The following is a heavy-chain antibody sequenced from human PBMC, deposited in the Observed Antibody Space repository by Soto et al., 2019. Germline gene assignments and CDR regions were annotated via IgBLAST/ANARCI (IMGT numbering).Heavy chain of an antibody. CDR3: AKDRDCSGGSCYWGYYYYYYGMDV. D-gene: IGHD2-15*01. CDR2: ISGSGGST. V-gene: IGHV3-23*01. CDR1: GFTFSSYA. Sequence: GGSLRLSCAASGFTFSSYAMSWVRQAPGKGLEWVSAISGSGGSTYYADSVKGRFTISRDNSKNTLYLQMNSLRAEDTAVYYCAKDRDCSGGSCYWGYYYYYYGMDVWGQGTTVTVSS. J-gene: IGHJ6*02.